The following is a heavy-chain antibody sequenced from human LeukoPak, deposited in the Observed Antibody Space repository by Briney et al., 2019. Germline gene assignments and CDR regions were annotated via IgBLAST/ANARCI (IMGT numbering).Heavy chain of an antibody. D-gene: IGHD3-3*02. CDR3: ARHVWPFDF. J-gene: IGHJ4*02. V-gene: IGHV3-7*01. Sequence: GGSLRLSCAASGFTFSDYWMGWVRQVPGKGLEWVANIKNDGSDTYYVGSVKGRFTISRDNAKHSMYMQMNNLRAEDTAVYFCARHVWPFDFWGQGILVTVSS. CDR1: GFTFSDYW. CDR2: IKNDGSDT.